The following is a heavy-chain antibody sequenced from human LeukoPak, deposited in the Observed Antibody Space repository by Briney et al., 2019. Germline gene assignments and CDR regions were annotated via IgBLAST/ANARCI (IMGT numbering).Heavy chain of an antibody. CDR2: RFYSGST. D-gene: IGHD2-2*01. V-gene: IGHV4-59*08. CDR1: GGSMSSYY. J-gene: IGHJ6*02. Sequence: SETLSLTCTVPGGSMSSYYWSWIRQPPGKGLEWIGYRFYSGSTNYNPSLKSRVTISLDTSKSKFSQKVTSVTAADTAVYYCASGVCTSSSCYAGDYGMDVWGQGTTVTVSS. CDR3: ASGVCTSSSCYAGDYGMDV.